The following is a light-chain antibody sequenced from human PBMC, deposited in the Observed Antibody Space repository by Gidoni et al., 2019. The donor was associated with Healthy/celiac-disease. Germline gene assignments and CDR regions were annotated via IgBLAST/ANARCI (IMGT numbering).Light chain of an antibody. CDR2: AAS. CDR1: QSISSY. Sequence: DIQITQSPSSLSASVGDRVTITCRASQSISSYLNWYQQKPGKAPKLLIYAASSLQSGVPSRFSGSGSGTDFTLTISSLQHEDFATYYCQQSYSTPVTFGQGTRLEIK. CDR3: QQSYSTPVT. V-gene: IGKV1-39*01. J-gene: IGKJ5*01.